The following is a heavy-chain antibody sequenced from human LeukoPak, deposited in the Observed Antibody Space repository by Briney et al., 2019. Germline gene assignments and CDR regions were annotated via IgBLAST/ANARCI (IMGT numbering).Heavy chain of an antibody. J-gene: IGHJ4*02. V-gene: IGHV3-11*06. CDR1: GGSFSGYY. CDR2: ITSTSGDM. Sequence: LSLTCAVYGGSFSGYYWSWVRQAPGKGLEWVAFITSTSGDMFYADSVKGRFTISRDNAKNSLYLQMDSLRAEDTAVYYCARAAGYYFDYWGQGSLVTVSS. CDR3: ARAAGYYFDY.